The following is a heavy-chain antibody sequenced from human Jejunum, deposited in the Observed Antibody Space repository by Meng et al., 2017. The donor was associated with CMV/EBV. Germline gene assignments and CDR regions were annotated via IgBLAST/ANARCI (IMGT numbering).Heavy chain of an antibody. CDR3: ARGFLNGYQPFDY. J-gene: IGHJ4*02. CDR1: GGSVNNYA. CDR2: IIAIFKTP. Sequence: QVQLMQSGAEVKEPGSSMKLSCKSSGGSVNNYAFNWVRQAPGQGLEWMGGIIAIFKTPNYAQKFQGRLTITADESTGTSYMELTSLTSEDTAVYYCARGFLNGYQPFDYWGQGTLVTVSS. V-gene: IGHV1-69*12. D-gene: IGHD5-24*01.